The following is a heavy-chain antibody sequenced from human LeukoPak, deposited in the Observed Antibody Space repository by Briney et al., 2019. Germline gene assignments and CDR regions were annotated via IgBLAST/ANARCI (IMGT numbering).Heavy chain of an antibody. CDR3: ARDPDTSSKVDY. CDR1: GFTFSDHY. Sequence: KPGGSLRLSCAASGFTFSDHYMNWIRQAPGKGLEWISRISDSGTTIKYADSVKGRFTVSRDNAKNSLYLQMYSLRAEDTAVYYCARDPDTSSKVDYWGQGTLVTVSS. J-gene: IGHJ4*02. V-gene: IGHV3-11*01. D-gene: IGHD6-6*01. CDR2: ISDSGTTI.